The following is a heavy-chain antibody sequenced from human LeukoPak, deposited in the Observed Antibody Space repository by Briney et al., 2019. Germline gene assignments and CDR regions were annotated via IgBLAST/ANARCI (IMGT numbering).Heavy chain of an antibody. Sequence: PSQTLSLTCTVSGGSISSGGYYWSWIRQYPGKGLEWIGYIYYSGSTYYNPSLKSRVTISVDTSKNQFSLKLNSVTAPDTAVYYCARGTEADGTFMFGFWGQGTLVTVSS. CDR2: IYYSGST. V-gene: IGHV4-31*03. D-gene: IGHD5-24*01. CDR1: GGSISSGGYY. J-gene: IGHJ4*02. CDR3: ARGTEADGTFMFGF.